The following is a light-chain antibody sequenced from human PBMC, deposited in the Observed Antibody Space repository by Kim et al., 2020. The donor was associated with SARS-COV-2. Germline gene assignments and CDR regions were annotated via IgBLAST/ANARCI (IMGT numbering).Light chain of an antibody. CDR2: DAS. CDR3: HQYNSLYT. Sequence: SASVGDRVTITCRASHNINRYLAWYQQKPGKAPKLLIYDASSLESGVPSRFSGSGSGTEFTLTISSLQPDDFATYYCHQYNSLYTFGQGTKLEI. CDR1: HNINRY. V-gene: IGKV1-5*01. J-gene: IGKJ2*01.